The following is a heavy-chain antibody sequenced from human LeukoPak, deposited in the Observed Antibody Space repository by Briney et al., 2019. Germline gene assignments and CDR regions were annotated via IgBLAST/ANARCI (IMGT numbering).Heavy chain of an antibody. CDR1: GYTFTGYY. J-gene: IGHJ4*02. D-gene: IGHD2-15*01. CDR2: INPNSGGT. Sequence: ASVKVSCKASGYTFTGYYMHWVRQAPGQGLEWMGWINPNSGGTNYAQKFQGWATMTRDTSISTAYMELSRLRSDDTAVYYCARGPHIVVVVAATPRFGFDYWGQGTLVTVSS. CDR3: ARGPHIVVVVAATPRFGFDY. V-gene: IGHV1-2*04.